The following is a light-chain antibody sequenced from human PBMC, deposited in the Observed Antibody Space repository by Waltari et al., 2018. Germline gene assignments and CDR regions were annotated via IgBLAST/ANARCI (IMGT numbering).Light chain of an antibody. CDR2: GAS. Sequence: ETLVPQSPATLSVSPGERATLSCRTSQSIGSKLAWYQQKPGQAPRLLIYGASIRATGIPARFSGSGSETEFTLTISSLQSEDFAVYYCQQYNNWPPGTFGQGTKVEI. V-gene: IGKV3-15*01. J-gene: IGKJ1*01. CDR3: QQYNNWPPGT. CDR1: QSIGSK.